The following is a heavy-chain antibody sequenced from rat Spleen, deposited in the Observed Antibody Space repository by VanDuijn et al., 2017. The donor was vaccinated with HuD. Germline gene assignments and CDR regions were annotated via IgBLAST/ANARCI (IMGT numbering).Heavy chain of an antibody. D-gene: IGHD1-4*01. CDR1: GFTFKNYW. J-gene: IGHJ3*01. V-gene: IGHV5-31*01. CDR3: TTGDTRVPLAY. CDR2: ITNTGGST. Sequence: EVQLVESGGGLVQPGRSLKVSCVASGFTFKNYWMTWIRQAPGKGLEWVAAITNTGGSTYYPDSVRDRFTISRDNAKSTLYLQMNSLRSEDTATYYCTTGDTRVPLAYWGQGTLVTVSS.